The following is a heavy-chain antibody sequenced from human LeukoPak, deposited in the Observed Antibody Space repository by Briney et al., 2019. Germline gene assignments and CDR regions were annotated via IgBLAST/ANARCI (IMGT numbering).Heavy chain of an antibody. CDR3: ARTPPRYCSSSGCLHWYFDL. J-gene: IGHJ2*01. Sequence: GGSLRLSCAVSRFTFDDYGMSWVRQVPGKGLEWVSGINWNGDSTGYADSVKGRFSISRDKAKNFLYLQMNSLRAEDTAFYYCARTPPRYCSSSGCLHWYFDLWGRGTLVTVSS. V-gene: IGHV3-20*04. D-gene: IGHD2-2*01. CDR1: RFTFDDYG. CDR2: INWNGDST.